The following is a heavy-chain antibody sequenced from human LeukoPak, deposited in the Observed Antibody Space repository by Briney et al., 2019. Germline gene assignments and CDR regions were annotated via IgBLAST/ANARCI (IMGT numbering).Heavy chain of an antibody. D-gene: IGHD3-16*01. CDR3: AWGSSSYHHYNLGDY. V-gene: IGHV1-69*13. Sequence: GASVKVSCKASGYTFTSYAISWVRQAPGQGLEWMGGIIPIFGTANYAQKFQGRVTITADESTSTAYMELSSLRSEDTAVYYCAWGSSSYHHYNLGDYWGQGTLVTVSS. CDR1: GYTFTSYA. CDR2: IIPIFGTA. J-gene: IGHJ4*02.